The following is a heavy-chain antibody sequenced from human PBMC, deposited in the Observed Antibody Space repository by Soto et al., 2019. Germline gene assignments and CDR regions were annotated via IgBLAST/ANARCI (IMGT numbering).Heavy chain of an antibody. CDR2: IKQDGSEK. CDR3: ASMATQYSGYDWSAFDI. D-gene: IGHD5-12*01. J-gene: IGHJ3*02. Sequence: EVQLVESGGGLVQPGGSLRLSCAASGFTFSSYWMSWVRQAPGKGLEWVANIKQDGSEKYYVDSVKGRFTISRDNAKNSLYLQMHSLRAEDTAVYYCASMATQYSGYDWSAFDIWGQGTMVTVSS. CDR1: GFTFSSYW. V-gene: IGHV3-7*01.